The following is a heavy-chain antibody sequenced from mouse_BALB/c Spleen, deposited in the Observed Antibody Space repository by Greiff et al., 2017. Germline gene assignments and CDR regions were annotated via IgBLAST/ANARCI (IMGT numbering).Heavy chain of an antibody. Sequence: VQLQQSGPELVKPGASVKISCKASGYAFSSSWMNWVKQRPGQGLEWIGRIYPGDGDTNYNGKFKGKATLTADKSSSTAYMQLSSLTSVDSAVYFCARHDYDAMDYWGQGTSVTVSS. CDR2: IYPGDGDT. CDR3: ARHDYDAMDY. J-gene: IGHJ4*01. V-gene: IGHV1-82*01. CDR1: GYAFSSSW.